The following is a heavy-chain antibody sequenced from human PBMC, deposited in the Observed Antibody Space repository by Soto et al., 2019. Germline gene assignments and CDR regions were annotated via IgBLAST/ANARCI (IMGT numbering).Heavy chain of an antibody. Sequence: QLQLHESGPGLVKPSETLSLTCSLSGASITSTTYFWAWIRKTPGKGLEWVGSIYYSGKTYYNPSLKSRATISVDRSRNQFSLEVKSVTAADTAVYYCAKNLPRTGRFDYWGQGTVVTVSS. CDR3: AKNLPRTGRFDY. V-gene: IGHV4-39*01. CDR2: IYYSGKT. CDR1: GASITSTTYF. J-gene: IGHJ4*02.